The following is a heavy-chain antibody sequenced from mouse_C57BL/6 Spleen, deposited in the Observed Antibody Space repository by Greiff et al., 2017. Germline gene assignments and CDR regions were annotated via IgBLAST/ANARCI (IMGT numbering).Heavy chain of an antibody. CDR3: ARDGGLRLYWYFDD. CDR2: ISDGGSYT. V-gene: IGHV5-4*01. Sequence: EVQLVESGGGLVKPGGSLKLSCAASGFTFSSYAMSWVRQTPEKRLEWVATISDGGSYTYYPDNVKGRFTISRDNAKNNLYLQMSHLRSEDTAMYYCARDGGLRLYWYFDDWGTGTTVTVSS. CDR1: GFTFSSYA. J-gene: IGHJ1*03. D-gene: IGHD2-4*01.